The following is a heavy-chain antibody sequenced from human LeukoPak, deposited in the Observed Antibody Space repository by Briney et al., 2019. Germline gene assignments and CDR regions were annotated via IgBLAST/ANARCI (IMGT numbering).Heavy chain of an antibody. V-gene: IGHV3-21*01. J-gene: IGHJ3*02. Sequence: PGGSLRLSCAASGFTFSTYSMNWVRQAPGKGLEWVSSITPSGSYIYYATSVKGRFTISRDNAKNSLYLQMNSLRAEDTAVYYCARDFSSGSIWGQGTMVTVSS. CDR1: GFTFSTYS. CDR2: ITPSGSYI. CDR3: ARDFSSGSI. D-gene: IGHD6-25*01.